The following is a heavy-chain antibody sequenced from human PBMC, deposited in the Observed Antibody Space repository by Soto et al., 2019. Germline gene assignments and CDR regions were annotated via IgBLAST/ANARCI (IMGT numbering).Heavy chain of an antibody. Sequence: ASVKVSCTAFGYTLSTYYVHWVRQAPGQGLEWMGIFTPSGGSTNFAQKLQGRFTMSADMSSSTVHMDLTSLTTDDTAVYYCTRSIGPEVRFDSWGQGSLVTVSS. V-gene: IGHV1-46*01. CDR2: FTPSGGST. J-gene: IGHJ4*02. CDR1: GYTLSTYY. CDR3: TRSIGPEVRFDS.